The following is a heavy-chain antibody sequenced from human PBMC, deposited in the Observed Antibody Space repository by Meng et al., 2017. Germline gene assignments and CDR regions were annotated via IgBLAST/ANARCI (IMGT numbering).Heavy chain of an antibody. J-gene: IGHJ4*02. Sequence: SGPTLVKPTGTLTLTCTVSGFSLSNARTGVSWIRQPPGKALEWLAHIFSNDEKSYSTSLKSRLTISKDTSKSQVVLTMTNMDPVDTATYYCARIILGYCSSTSCYESKYYFDYWGQGTLVTVSS. CDR3: ARIILGYCSSTSCYESKYYFDY. CDR1: GFSLSNARTG. D-gene: IGHD2-2*01. V-gene: IGHV2-26*01. CDR2: IFSNDEK.